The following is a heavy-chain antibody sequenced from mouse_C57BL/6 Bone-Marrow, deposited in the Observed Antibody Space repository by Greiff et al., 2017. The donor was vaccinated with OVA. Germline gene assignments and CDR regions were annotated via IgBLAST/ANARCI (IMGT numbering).Heavy chain of an antibody. D-gene: IGHD2-5*01. CDR3: TRVSYSNYGDYAMDY. V-gene: IGHV5-9-1*02. CDR1: GFTFSSYA. J-gene: IGHJ4*01. Sequence: EVKLVESGEGLVKPGGSLKLSCAASGFTFSSYAMSWVRQTPEKRLEWVAYISSGGDYTYYADTVKGRFTISRDNARNTLYLQMSSLKSEDTAMYYCTRVSYSNYGDYAMDYWGQGTSVTVSS. CDR2: ISSGGDYT.